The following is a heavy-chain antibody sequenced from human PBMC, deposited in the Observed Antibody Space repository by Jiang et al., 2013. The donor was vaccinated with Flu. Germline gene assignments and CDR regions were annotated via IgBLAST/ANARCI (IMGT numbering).Heavy chain of an antibody. CDR3: ARGSEYYYDSSGHPPDY. Sequence: GAEVKKPGESLRISCKASGYRFTTYWIAWVRQMPGKGLEWMGRIDPSDSYTKYSPSFQDHVTFSSDKSIGTAYLQWSSLKASDTAMYYCARGSEYYYDSSGHPPDYWGQGTLVTVSS. CDR2: IDPSDSYT. J-gene: IGHJ4*02. CDR1: GYRFTTYW. V-gene: IGHV5-10-1*01. D-gene: IGHD3-22*01.